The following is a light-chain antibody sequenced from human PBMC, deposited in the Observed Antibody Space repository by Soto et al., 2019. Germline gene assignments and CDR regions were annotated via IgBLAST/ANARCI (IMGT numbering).Light chain of an antibody. CDR2: KVS. CDR1: QSLVHSDGNTY. J-gene: IGKJ5*01. V-gene: IGKV2-30*02. CDR3: MHSTHWPSIT. Sequence: DVVMTQSPLSLPVTLGQPASISCRSSQSLVHSDGNTYLNWFQQRPGQSPRRLIYKVSNRDSGVPDRFSGSGSGTDFTLKISRVEAEDVGVYYCMHSTHWPSITFGQGTRLEIK.